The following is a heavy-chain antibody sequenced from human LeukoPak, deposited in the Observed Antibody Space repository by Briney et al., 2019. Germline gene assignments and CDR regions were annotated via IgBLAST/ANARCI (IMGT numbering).Heavy chain of an antibody. V-gene: IGHV4-4*07. CDR1: GGSISSYY. J-gene: IGHJ4*02. CDR3: ARDLGYASGWYYFDH. Sequence: SETLSLTCTVSGGSISSYYWSWIRQPAGKGLEWIGRIYTSGSTNYNPSLKSRVTILVDTSKKQFSLKLRSMTAADTAVYFCARDLGYASGWYYFDHWGQGTLVTVSS. CDR2: IYTSGST. D-gene: IGHD6-19*01.